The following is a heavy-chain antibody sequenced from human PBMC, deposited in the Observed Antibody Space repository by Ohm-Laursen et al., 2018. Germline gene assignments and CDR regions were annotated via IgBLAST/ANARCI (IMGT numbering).Heavy chain of an antibody. J-gene: IGHJ6*02. CDR2: ISSSGSTI. D-gene: IGHD1-26*01. CDR3: ASGIVSYYYYGMDV. V-gene: IGHV3-11*01. Sequence: GSLRLSCTASGFTFSDYYMSWIRQAPGKGLEWVSYISSSGSTIYYADSVKGRFTISRDNAKNSLYLQMNSLRAEDTAVYYCASGIVSYYYYGMDVWGQGTTVTVSS. CDR1: GFTFSDYY.